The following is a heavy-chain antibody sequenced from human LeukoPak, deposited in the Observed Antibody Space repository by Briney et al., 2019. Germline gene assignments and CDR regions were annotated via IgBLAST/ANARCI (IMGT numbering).Heavy chain of an antibody. CDR2: IYYSGST. CDR1: GGSISSYY. CDR3: ARRLPTINYYYFDY. V-gene: IGHV4-59*01. J-gene: IGHJ4*02. Sequence: PSETLSLTCTVSGGSISSYYWSWIRQPPGKGLEWIGYIYYSGSTNYNPSLKSRVTILLVTSKNQFSLKLSSVTAADTAVYYCARRLPTINYYYFDYWGQGTLVTVSS. D-gene: IGHD1-7*01.